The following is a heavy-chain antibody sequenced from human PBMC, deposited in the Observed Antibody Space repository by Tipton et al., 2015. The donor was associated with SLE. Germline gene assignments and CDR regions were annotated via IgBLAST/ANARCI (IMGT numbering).Heavy chain of an antibody. CDR2: IYSGGST. D-gene: IGHD3-3*01. CDR3: AREQLKDFLDI. CDR1: GFTLSSNY. Sequence: SLRLSCAASGFTLSSNYISWVRQAPGKGLEWVSVIYSGGSTYYADSVKGRFTISRDNSKNTLYLPMNSLRAEDTAVYYCAREQLKDFLDIWGQGTMVTVSS. V-gene: IGHV3-53*01. J-gene: IGHJ3*02.